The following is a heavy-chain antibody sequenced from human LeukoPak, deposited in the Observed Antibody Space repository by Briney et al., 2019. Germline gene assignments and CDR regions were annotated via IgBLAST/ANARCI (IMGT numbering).Heavy chain of an antibody. V-gene: IGHV3-53*01. CDR1: GFSVTNNY. J-gene: IGHJ4*02. CDR3: ARDNMGGSGYYRY. CDR2: FYVGGAT. Sequence: PGGSLRLSCAVSGFSVTNNYMSWVRQAPGKGLEWVSVFYVGGATYYAASVKGRFTISRDNSENTLYLQMNSLRAEDTAVYYCARDNMGGSGYYRYWGQGTLVTVSS. D-gene: IGHD3-22*01.